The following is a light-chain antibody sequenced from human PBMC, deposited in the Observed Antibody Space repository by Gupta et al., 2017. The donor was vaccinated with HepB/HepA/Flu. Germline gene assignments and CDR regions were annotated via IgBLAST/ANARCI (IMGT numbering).Light chain of an antibody. J-gene: IGLJ3*02. V-gene: IGLV2-14*03. CDR1: SSAVGGHNY. Sequence: ALTLPPSVSGSPGPSITISCTGTSSAVGGHNYVSWYQQNPGKAPKLMIYDVRNRPSGVSKRFSGSKSHNTASLTSSGLQAEDEAVYYCRSYTSSGALFGGGTKLTVL. CDR2: DVR. CDR3: RSYTSSGAL.